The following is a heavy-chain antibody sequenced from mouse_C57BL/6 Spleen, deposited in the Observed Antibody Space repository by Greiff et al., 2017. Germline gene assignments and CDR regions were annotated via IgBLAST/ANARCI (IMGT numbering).Heavy chain of an antibody. V-gene: IGHV1-39*01. J-gene: IGHJ3*01. CDR1: GYSFTDYN. Sequence: VQLQQSGPELVKPGASVKISCKASGYSFTDYNMNWVKQSNGKSLEWIGVMNRNYGSTSYNQKFKGKATLTVDQSSSTAYMQLNSLTSEDSAVYYCARWDYEEAWFAYWGQGTLVTVSA. D-gene: IGHD2-4*01. CDR3: ARWDYEEAWFAY. CDR2: MNRNYGST.